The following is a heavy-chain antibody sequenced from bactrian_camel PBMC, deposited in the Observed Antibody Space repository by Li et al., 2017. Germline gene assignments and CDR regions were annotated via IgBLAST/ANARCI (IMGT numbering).Heavy chain of an antibody. V-gene: IGHV3S6*01. CDR2: IFTPDGDT. CDR3: AAKPYGGSCCVYAEFDS. Sequence: HVQLVESGGGSVQTGGSLRLSCAASDNTVRRRCWSWARQAPGKEREGVAAIFTPDGDTYYSQSVKGRFTISEDKAKNILYLQMTSLKPEDTALYYCAAKPYGGSCCVYAEFDSWGQGTQVTVS. J-gene: IGHJ6*01. D-gene: IGHD6*01. CDR1: DNTVRRRC.